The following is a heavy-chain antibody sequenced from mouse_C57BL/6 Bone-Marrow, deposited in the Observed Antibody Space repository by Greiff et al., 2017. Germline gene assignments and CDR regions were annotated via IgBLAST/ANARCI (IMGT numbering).Heavy chain of an antibody. CDR1: GYTFTSYG. Sequence: QVQLQQSGAELARPGASVKLSCKASGYTFTSYGIRWVKQSTGKGLEWIGEIYPRSGNTYYNEKFKGKATLTADKSSSTAYMELRSLTSEDSAVYFCARCIFLLLRYWYFDVWGTGTTVTVSS. CDR3: ARCIFLLLRYWYFDV. J-gene: IGHJ1*03. D-gene: IGHD1-1*01. V-gene: IGHV1-81*01. CDR2: IYPRSGNT.